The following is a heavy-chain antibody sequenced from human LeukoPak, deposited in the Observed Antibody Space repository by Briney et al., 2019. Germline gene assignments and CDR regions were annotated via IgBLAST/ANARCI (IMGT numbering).Heavy chain of an antibody. D-gene: IGHD6-19*01. Sequence: SETQSLTCTVCSISSSSYYWGWIRQPPGKGLEWIGNIYSGEYTYYNPSLKSRVTISVDTSKTQFSLKLSSVTAADTAVYYCARRSSSGWYFDYWGQGTLVTVSS. V-gene: IGHV4-39*01. CDR3: ARRSSSGWYFDY. CDR2: IYSGEYT. CDR1: SISSSSYY. J-gene: IGHJ4*02.